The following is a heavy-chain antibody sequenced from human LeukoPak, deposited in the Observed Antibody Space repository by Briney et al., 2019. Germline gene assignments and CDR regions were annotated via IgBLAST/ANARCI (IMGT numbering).Heavy chain of an antibody. J-gene: IGHJ4*02. D-gene: IGHD2-15*01. CDR2: VSGSGGST. V-gene: IGHV3-23*01. CDR1: GFTFSSYA. Sequence: LPGGSLRLSCAASGFTFSSYAMSWVRQAPGRGLEWVSTVSGSGGSTYYADSVNGRFTISRDNSKNTLYLQMNSLRAEDTAFYYCAKDRYVSGVVAASYDFDFWGQGTLVTVSS. CDR3: AKDRYVSGVVAASYDFDF.